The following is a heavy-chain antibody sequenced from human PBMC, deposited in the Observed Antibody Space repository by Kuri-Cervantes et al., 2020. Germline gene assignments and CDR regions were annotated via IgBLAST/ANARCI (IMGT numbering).Heavy chain of an antibody. J-gene: IGHJ4*02. V-gene: IGHV3-33*01. D-gene: IGHD6-13*01. CDR2: IWYDGSYK. CDR3: SRDGGRSTIAPADPFDY. Sequence: GESLKISCAASGLTFSNYGMHWVRQAPGKGLEWVAVIWYDGSYKYYADSVKGRLTISRDNSKNTLYLQMNSLRAEDTAVYYCSRDGGRSTIAPADPFDYWGQGTLGHRLL. CDR1: GLTFSNYG.